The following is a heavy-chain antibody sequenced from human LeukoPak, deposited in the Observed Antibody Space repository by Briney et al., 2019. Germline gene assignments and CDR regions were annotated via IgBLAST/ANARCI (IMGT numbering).Heavy chain of an antibody. D-gene: IGHD3-10*01. V-gene: IGHV2-5*02. CDR3: ARRKGPFSRGVVNWFDP. J-gene: IGHJ5*02. Sequence: SGPTLVKPTQTLTLTCTYSGLSLTSSGEGVVWIRQPPGKALEWLAFIYWDDDKNDNPSLRRRLTVAKDTSRSQVILTMTNMDPADTATYYCARRKGPFSRGVVNWFDPWGQGIQVTVSS. CDR2: IYWDDDK. CDR1: GLSLTSSGEG.